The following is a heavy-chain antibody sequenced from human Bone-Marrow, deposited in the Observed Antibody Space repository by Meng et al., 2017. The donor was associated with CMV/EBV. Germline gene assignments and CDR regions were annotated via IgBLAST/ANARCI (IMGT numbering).Heavy chain of an antibody. J-gene: IGHJ6*02. CDR3: ARDQVGDEANYYDFWSGYGYGMDV. CDR2: ISSSSSTI. Sequence: ETLSLTCAASGFTFSSYSMNWVRQAPGKGLEWVSYISSSSSTIYYADSVKGRFTISRDNAKNSLYLQMNSLRAEDTAVYYCARDQVGDEANYYDFWSGYGYGMDVWGQGTTVTVSS. V-gene: IGHV3-48*04. CDR1: GFTFSSYS. D-gene: IGHD3-3*01.